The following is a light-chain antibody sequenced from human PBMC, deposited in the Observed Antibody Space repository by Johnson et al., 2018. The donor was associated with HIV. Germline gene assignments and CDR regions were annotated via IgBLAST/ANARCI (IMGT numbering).Light chain of an antibody. CDR2: ENN. Sequence: QSVLSQPPSVSAAPGQKVTISCSGSSYNIGNSYVSWYQQLPGTAPKLLIYENNKRPSGIPDRFSGSKSGTSATLGITGLQTGDEADYYCGTWDSNLSAYVFGPGTKVTVL. V-gene: IGLV1-51*02. J-gene: IGLJ1*01. CDR3: GTWDSNLSAYV. CDR1: SYNIGNSY.